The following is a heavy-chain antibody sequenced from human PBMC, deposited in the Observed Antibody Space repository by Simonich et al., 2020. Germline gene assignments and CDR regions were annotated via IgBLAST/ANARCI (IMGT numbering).Heavy chain of an antibody. CDR1: GFTFSSYW. D-gene: IGHD7-27*01. V-gene: IGHV3-7*01. CDR3: ARDGLGTAYYYYMDV. CDR2: IKQDGSGK. J-gene: IGHJ6*03. Sequence: EVQLVESGGGLVQPGGSLRLSCAASGFTFSSYWMSWVRQAPGKGLEWVANIKQDGSGKYYVDSVKGRFTIYRDNAKNSLYLQMNSLRAEDTAVYYCARDGLGTAYYYYMDVWGKGTTVTVSS.